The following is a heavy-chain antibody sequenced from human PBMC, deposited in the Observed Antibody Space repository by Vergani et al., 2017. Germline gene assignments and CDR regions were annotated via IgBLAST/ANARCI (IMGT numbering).Heavy chain of an antibody. CDR2: ISPGASTV. J-gene: IGHJ6*02. CDR1: GSKFSDHY. D-gene: IGHD1-1*01. CDR3: AKNPGISTTRHYYARDV. Sequence: LEESGGGSVKPGGSLRLSCAASGSKFSDHYMSWIRQAPGKGLEWVSHISPGASTVSYTDSVTGRFTVSRDNDNNSLTLDMTTLRVEDTAVYYCAKNPGISTTRHYYARDVWGQGTTVTVSS. V-gene: IGHV3-11*04.